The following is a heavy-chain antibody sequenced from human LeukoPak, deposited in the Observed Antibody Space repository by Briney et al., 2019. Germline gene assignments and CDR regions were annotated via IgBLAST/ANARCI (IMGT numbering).Heavy chain of an antibody. Sequence: GGSLRLSCAASGFTFSSYWMSWVRQAPGKGLEWVSYVSSSSSTIYYADSVKGRFTISRDNSKNTLYLQMNSLRAEDTAVYYCAKVEATGPLPYYYYGMDIWGQGTTVTVSS. J-gene: IGHJ6*02. D-gene: IGHD3-9*01. CDR1: GFTFSSYW. CDR3: AKVEATGPLPYYYYGMDI. V-gene: IGHV3-48*01. CDR2: VSSSSSTI.